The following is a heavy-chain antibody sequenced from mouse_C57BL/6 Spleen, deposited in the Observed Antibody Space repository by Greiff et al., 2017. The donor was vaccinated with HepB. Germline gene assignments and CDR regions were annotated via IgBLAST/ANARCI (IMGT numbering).Heavy chain of an antibody. V-gene: IGHV1-62-3*01. Sequence: QVQLQQPGAELVKPGASVKLSCKASGYTFTSYWMHWVKQRPGRGLEWIGRIDPNSGGTKYNEKFKSKATLTADTSSNTAYLQLSSLTSEDTAIYYCAGGWFAYWGQGTLVTVSA. CDR2: IDPNSGGT. CDR3: AGGWFAY. J-gene: IGHJ3*01. CDR1: GYTFTSYW.